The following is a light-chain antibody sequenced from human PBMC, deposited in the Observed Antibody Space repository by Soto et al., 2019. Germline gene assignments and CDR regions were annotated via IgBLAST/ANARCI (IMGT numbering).Light chain of an antibody. Sequence: QSALTQPRSVSGSPGQSVTISCTGTSSDVGGSDYVSWYLLHPGKAPKLMIYDVSERPSGVPDRFSGSKSGNTASLTISGLQPEDEADYYCCSYAGIYTYVFGTGTKVTVL. CDR3: CSYAGIYTYV. CDR1: SSDVGGSDY. CDR2: DVS. V-gene: IGLV2-11*01. J-gene: IGLJ1*01.